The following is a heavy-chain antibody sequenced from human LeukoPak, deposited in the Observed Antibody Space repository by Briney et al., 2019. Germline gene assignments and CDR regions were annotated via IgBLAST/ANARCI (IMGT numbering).Heavy chain of an antibody. D-gene: IGHD3-22*01. CDR2: ISGDGTST. CDR3: AREPKTYYYDSSGQIDY. Sequence: GGSLRLSCAASGFTFSNYYMGWVRQAPGKGLVWVSYISGDGTSTSYADSVKGRFTISRDNAKNSLYLQMNSLRAEDTAVYYCAREPKTYYYDSSGQIDYWGQGTLVTVSS. V-gene: IGHV3-74*01. CDR1: GFTFSNYY. J-gene: IGHJ4*02.